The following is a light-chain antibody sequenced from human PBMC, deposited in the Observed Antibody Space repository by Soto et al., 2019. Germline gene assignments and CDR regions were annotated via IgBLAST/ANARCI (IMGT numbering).Light chain of an antibody. V-gene: IGKV1-12*01. Sequence: IQVTQSPSSVSASVGDRVTITCRASQPISSWLAWYQQKPGQPPNLLIYSASTLRSGVPSRFSGSESGTLFTLTITNLQPEDFSTYYCQQASSFPLTFGGGTKVEVK. J-gene: IGKJ4*01. CDR3: QQASSFPLT. CDR1: QPISSW. CDR2: SAS.